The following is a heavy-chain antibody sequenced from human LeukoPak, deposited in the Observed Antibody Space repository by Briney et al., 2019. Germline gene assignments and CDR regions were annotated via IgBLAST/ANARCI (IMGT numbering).Heavy chain of an antibody. D-gene: IGHD3-3*01. Sequence: ASVKVSCKASGYTFTSYGISWVRQAPGQGLEWMGWISAYNGNTNYAQKLQGRVTMTTDTSTSTAYMELRSLRSDDTAVYYCARDAASYDFWSGYSNIFDYWGQGTLVTASS. CDR3: ARDAASYDFWSGYSNIFDY. CDR1: GYTFTSYG. CDR2: ISAYNGNT. J-gene: IGHJ4*02. V-gene: IGHV1-18*01.